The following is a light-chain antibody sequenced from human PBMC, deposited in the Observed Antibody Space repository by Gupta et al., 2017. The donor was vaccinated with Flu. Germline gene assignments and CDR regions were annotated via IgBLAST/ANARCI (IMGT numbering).Light chain of an antibody. CDR1: NSDVGGYNV. Sequence: ALTQPASVSGSPGQSIAICSPGSNSDVGGYNVCSWYQQSPGKAPKLLIYEVTKRPSGVSYRFSGSKSGNTASLTIAGLQAEDGADYFCSSYTTSRTLVFGGGTKLTVL. CDR3: SSYTTSRTLV. CDR2: EVT. V-gene: IGLV2-14*01. J-gene: IGLJ3*02.